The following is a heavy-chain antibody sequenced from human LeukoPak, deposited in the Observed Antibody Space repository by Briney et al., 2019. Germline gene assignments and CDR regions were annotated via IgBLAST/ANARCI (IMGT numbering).Heavy chain of an antibody. CDR2: ISYDGSNK. Sequence: GGSLRLSCAASGFTFSSYAMHWVRQAPGKWLEWVAVISYDGSNKYYADSVKGRFTISRDNSKNTLYLQMNSLRAEDTAVYYCARAFEFDFWSGSLDYWGQGTLVTVSS. J-gene: IGHJ4*02. CDR1: GFTFSSYA. V-gene: IGHV3-30*04. CDR3: ARAFEFDFWSGSLDY. D-gene: IGHD3-3*01.